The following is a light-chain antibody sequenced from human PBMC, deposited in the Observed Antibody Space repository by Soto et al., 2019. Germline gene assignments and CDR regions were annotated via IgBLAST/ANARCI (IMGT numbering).Light chain of an antibody. CDR2: GAS. Sequence: EIVLTQSPATLSLSPGERATLSCRASQSVSSSNLAWYQQKPGQAPRLLIYGASTRATGIPARFSGSGSGTEFTLTISSLQSEDFAVYYCQQYSNWPLTFGEGTKVDIK. J-gene: IGKJ4*02. CDR3: QQYSNWPLT. V-gene: IGKV3-15*01. CDR1: QSVSSSN.